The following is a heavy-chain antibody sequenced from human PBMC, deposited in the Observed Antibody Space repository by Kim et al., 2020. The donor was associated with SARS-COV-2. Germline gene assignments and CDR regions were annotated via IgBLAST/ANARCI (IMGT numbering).Heavy chain of an antibody. CDR2: IKSKTDGGTT. CDR3: TTESEDGSGSYIKPPDY. Sequence: GGSLRLSCAASGFTFSNAWMSWVRQAPGKGLEWVGRIKSKTDGGTTDYAAPVKGRFTISRDDSKNTLYLQMNSLKTEDTAVYYCTTESEDGSGSYIKPPDYWGQGTLVTVSS. V-gene: IGHV3-15*01. CDR1: GFTFSNAW. J-gene: IGHJ4*02. D-gene: IGHD3-10*01.